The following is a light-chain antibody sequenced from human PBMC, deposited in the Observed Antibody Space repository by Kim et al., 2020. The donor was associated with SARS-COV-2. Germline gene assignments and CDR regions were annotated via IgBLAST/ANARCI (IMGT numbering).Light chain of an antibody. CDR2: GTN. V-gene: IGLV1-40*01. J-gene: IGLJ3*02. Sequence: QSALMQPPSVSGAPGQRVTISCSGSSTNIGAGYGVHWYQQLPGTAPKLLIYGTNSRPSGVPDRFSGSKSDTSVSLVITGLQAEDEADYYCQSFDARLTGWVFGGGTKLTVL. CDR3: QSFDARLTGWV. CDR1: STNIGAGYG.